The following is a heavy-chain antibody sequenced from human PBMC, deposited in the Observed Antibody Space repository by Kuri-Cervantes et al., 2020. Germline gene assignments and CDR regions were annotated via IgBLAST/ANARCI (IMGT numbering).Heavy chain of an antibody. CDR2: IYYSGST. V-gene: IGHV4-59*12. CDR3: ARPIYYGSGSYAF. CDR1: GGSISSYY. Sequence: ESLKISCTVSGGSISSYYWSWIRQPPGKGLEWIGYIYYSGSTNYNPSLKSRVTISVDTSKNQFSLKLSSVTAADTAVYYCARPIYYGSGSYAFWSQGTLVTVSS. D-gene: IGHD3-10*01. J-gene: IGHJ4*02.